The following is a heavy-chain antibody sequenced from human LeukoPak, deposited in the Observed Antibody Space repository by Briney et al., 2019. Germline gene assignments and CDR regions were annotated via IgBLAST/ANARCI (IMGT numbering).Heavy chain of an antibody. J-gene: IGHJ4*02. D-gene: IGHD3-22*01. Sequence: GGSLRLSCAASGFSFRNYAMSWVRQAPGKGLGWVLGILSSGASTYYADSVKGRFTISRDNSKNTLFLQMDSLRDDDTAVYYCAKAHDSSGYILRDSDYWGQGTLVTVSS. CDR2: ILSSGAST. V-gene: IGHV3-23*01. CDR3: AKAHDSSGYILRDSDY. CDR1: GFSFRNYA.